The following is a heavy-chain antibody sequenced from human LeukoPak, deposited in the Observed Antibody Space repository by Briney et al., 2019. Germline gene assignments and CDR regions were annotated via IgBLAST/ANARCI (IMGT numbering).Heavy chain of an antibody. Sequence: PRGSLRLSCSASGFTFSRYPMHWVRQAPGKGLEYVSAISGNGGSTYYADSVKGRFTISRDNSKNTLYLQMSSLRTEDTAIYYCVKAQYDFWSGLDYWGQGTLVTVSS. CDR1: GFTFSRYP. CDR2: ISGNGGST. J-gene: IGHJ4*02. CDR3: VKAQYDFWSGLDY. V-gene: IGHV3-64D*09. D-gene: IGHD3-3*01.